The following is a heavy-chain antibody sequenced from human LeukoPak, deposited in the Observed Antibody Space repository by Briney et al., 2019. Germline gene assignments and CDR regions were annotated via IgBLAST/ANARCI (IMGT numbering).Heavy chain of an antibody. V-gene: IGHV3-30*18. Sequence: GGSLRLSCAASGFTFSRYGMHWVRQAPGKGLEWVAVISYDGSNKYYVDSVKGRFSISRDNSKNTLYLQMNSLRAEDTAAYYCAKSLRYFDWLFDYWGQGTLVTVSS. CDR2: ISYDGSNK. D-gene: IGHD3-9*01. CDR3: AKSLRYFDWLFDY. CDR1: GFTFSRYG. J-gene: IGHJ4*02.